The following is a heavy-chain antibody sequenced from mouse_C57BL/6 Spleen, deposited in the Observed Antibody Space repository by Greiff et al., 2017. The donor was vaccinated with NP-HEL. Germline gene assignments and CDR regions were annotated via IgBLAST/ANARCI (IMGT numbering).Heavy chain of an antibody. CDR1: GYAFSSSW. D-gene: IGHD2-4*01. CDR2: IYPGDGDT. J-gene: IGHJ3*01. Sequence: QVQLKESGPELVKPGASVKISCKASGYAFSSSWMNWVKQRPGKGLEWIGRIYPGDGDTNYNGKFKGKATLTADKSSSTAYMQLSSLTSEDSAVYFCARSYDYYADWFAYWGQGTLVTVSA. CDR3: ARSYDYYADWFAY. V-gene: IGHV1-82*01.